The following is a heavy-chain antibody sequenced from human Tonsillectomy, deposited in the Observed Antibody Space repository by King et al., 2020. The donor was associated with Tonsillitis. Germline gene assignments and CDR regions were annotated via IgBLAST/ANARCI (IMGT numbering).Heavy chain of an antibody. V-gene: IGHV2-26*01. J-gene: IGHJ6*02. CDR1: GFSLSNARMG. Sequence: TLKESGPVLVKPTETLTLTCTVSGFSLSNARMGVSWIRQPPGKALEWLAHIFSNDEKSYSTSLKSRLTMSKDTSKSQVVLTMTKMDPVDTATYYCDRTTSYNCNYDGMDVWGQGTTVTVSS. CDR2: IFSNDEK. D-gene: IGHD1-20*01. CDR3: DRTTSYNCNYDGMDV.